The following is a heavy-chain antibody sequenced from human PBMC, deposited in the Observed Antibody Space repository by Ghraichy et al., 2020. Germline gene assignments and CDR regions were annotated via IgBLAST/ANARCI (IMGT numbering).Heavy chain of an antibody. CDR3: ARGDWVTPRR. Sequence: SETLSLTCTVFGDSLTNHYRNWIRQPPGKGLEWLGYLYYNANANYKPSLKSRLNISVDTSKNQVFLKMSSVTAADTAVYYCARGDWVTPRRWGQGTLVTVSS. CDR1: GDSLTNHY. J-gene: IGHJ4*02. D-gene: IGHD4-23*01. V-gene: IGHV4-59*11. CDR2: LYYNANA.